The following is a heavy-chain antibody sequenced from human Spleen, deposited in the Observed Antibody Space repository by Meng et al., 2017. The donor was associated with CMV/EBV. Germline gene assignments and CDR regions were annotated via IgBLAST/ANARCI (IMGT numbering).Heavy chain of an antibody. CDR1: GGSISSSSYY. CDR2: IYYSGST. CDR3: ARDGGGYCSSTSCYTGAGWFDP. D-gene: IGHD2-2*02. V-gene: IGHV4-39*07. Sequence: GSLRLSCTVSGGSISSSSYYWGWIRQPPGKGLEWIGSIYYSGSTYYNPSLKSRVTISVDTSKNQFSLKLSSVTAADTAVYYCARDGGGYCSSTSCYTGAGWFDPWGQGTLVTVSS. J-gene: IGHJ5*02.